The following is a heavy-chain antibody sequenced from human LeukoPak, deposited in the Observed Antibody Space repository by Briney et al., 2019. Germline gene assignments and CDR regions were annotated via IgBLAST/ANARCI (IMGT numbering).Heavy chain of an antibody. Sequence: SETLSLTCTVSGGSISSYYWSWMRQPPGEGLEWIGHIYYSGSTNYNPSLKSRVTISVDTSKTQFSLKLSSVTAADTAVYYCARRLGATTTGFDYWGQGTLVTVSS. CDR2: IYYSGST. D-gene: IGHD1-26*01. CDR3: ARRLGATTTGFDY. CDR1: GGSISSYY. V-gene: IGHV4-59*08. J-gene: IGHJ4*02.